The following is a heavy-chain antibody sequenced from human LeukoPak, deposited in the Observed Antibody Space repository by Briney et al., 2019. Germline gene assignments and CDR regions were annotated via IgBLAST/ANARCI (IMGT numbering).Heavy chain of an antibody. Sequence: ASVKVSCKASGYTFTSYDINWVRQATGQGLEWMGWMNPNSGNTGYAQKFQGRVTMTRNTSISTAYMELSSLRSEDTAVYYCARGGIPPQTYYYDSSGYPIDFDYCGQGTLVTVSS. CDR2: MNPNSGNT. CDR3: ARGGIPPQTYYYDSSGYPIDFDY. CDR1: GYTFTSYD. V-gene: IGHV1-8*01. J-gene: IGHJ4*02. D-gene: IGHD3-22*01.